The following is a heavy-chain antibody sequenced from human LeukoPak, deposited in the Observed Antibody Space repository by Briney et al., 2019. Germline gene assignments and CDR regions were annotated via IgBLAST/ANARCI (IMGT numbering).Heavy chain of an antibody. CDR3: ARRPSATSIYFDY. CDR1: GYSFTSYW. V-gene: IGHV5-51*01. Sequence: GESLKISCKGSGYSFTSYWIGWVRQMPGKGLEWMGIIYPGDSDTRYSPSFQGQVTISADKSISTAYLQWSSLKASDTATYYCARRPSATSIYFDYWGQGTLVTVSS. J-gene: IGHJ4*02. CDR2: IYPGDSDT.